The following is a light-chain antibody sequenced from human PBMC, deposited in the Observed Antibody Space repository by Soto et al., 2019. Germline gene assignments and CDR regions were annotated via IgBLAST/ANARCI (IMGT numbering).Light chain of an antibody. Sequence: QSVLTQPASVSGSPGQTITISCTGTSSDVGAYNYVSWYQQHPGKAPKLMIYEVSNRPSGVSDRFSGSKSGNTASLTISGLQAADETDYYCSSKRTTASIVFGTGTKVTLL. CDR2: EVS. CDR3: SSKRTTASIV. V-gene: IGLV2-14*01. CDR1: SSDVGAYNY. J-gene: IGLJ1*01.